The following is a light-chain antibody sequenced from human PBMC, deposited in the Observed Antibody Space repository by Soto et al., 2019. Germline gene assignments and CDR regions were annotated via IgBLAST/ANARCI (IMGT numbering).Light chain of an antibody. J-gene: IGKJ2*01. CDR1: SSVSSY. Sequence: GERATPSCMASSSVSSYLAWYHQKPGQAPRLLMYDASTRATGIPARFCGSGSGTDFTLTIFCLEAEDGTVYYSKESGNLLNPFG. CDR3: KESGNLLNP. V-gene: IGKV3-11*01. CDR2: DAS.